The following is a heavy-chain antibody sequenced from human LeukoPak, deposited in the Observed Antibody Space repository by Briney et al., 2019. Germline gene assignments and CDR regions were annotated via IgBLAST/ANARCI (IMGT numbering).Heavy chain of an antibody. Sequence: PGGSLRLSCAASGHSVSSNYMSWVRQAPGKGLEWVSVIYRDGSSYYAESVKGRFTISRDNSKDTLYIQMNSLRAEDTAVYYCARSFYDILIGYYQYFDYWGQGTLVTVSS. D-gene: IGHD3-9*01. CDR2: IYRDGSS. V-gene: IGHV3-66*01. CDR3: ARSFYDILIGYYQYFDY. J-gene: IGHJ4*02. CDR1: GHSVSSNY.